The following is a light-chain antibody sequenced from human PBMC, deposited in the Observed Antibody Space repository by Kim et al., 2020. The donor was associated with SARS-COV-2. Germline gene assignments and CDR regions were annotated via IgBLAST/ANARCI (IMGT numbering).Light chain of an antibody. V-gene: IGLV1-40*01. CDR3: QSYDSSLSGYV. CDR1: SSNIGAGYE. CDR2: GNS. Sequence: RVTISCTGSSSNIGAGYEVHWYQQLPGTAPNLLIYGNSNRPSGVPDRFSGSKSGTSASLAITGLQAEDEADYYCQSYDSSLSGYVFGTGTKVTVL. J-gene: IGLJ1*01.